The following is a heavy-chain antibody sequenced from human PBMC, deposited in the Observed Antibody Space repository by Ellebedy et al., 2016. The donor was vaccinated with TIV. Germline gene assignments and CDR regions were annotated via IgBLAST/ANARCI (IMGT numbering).Heavy chain of an antibody. V-gene: IGHV1-2*02. J-gene: IGHJ1*01. Sequence: ASVKVSXXASGYTFTGYYMHWVRQAPGQGLEWMGWINPNSGGTNYAQKFQGRVTMTRDTSISTAYMELSRLRSDDTAVYYCATEVPAAGVYFQHWGQGTLVTVSS. CDR3: ATEVPAAGVYFQH. CDR1: GYTFTGYY. CDR2: INPNSGGT. D-gene: IGHD2-2*01.